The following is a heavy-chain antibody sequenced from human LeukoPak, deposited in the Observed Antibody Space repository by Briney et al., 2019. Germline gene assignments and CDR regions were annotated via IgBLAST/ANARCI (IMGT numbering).Heavy chain of an antibody. CDR3: TRDFDFSSAI. CDR2: ISPDGSTT. CDR1: GFIFSDYN. D-gene: IGHD3-3*01. V-gene: IGHV3-74*01. Sequence: GGSLRLSCAASGFIFSDYNMNWVRQAPGKGLVWVSRISPDGSTTGHADSVKGRFTTSRDNAKNTLFLQMNSLRAEDTAVYYCTRDFDFSSAIWGQGTLVTVSS. J-gene: IGHJ4*02.